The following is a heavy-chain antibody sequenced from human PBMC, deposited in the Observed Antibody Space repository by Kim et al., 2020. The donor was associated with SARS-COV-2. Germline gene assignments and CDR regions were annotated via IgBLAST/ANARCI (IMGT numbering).Heavy chain of an antibody. V-gene: IGHV1-69*01. D-gene: IGHD5-12*01. CDR2: A. Sequence: ANYAQKFQGRVTITADESTSTAYMELSSLRSEDTAVYYCASFFGLGGYSGWGQGTLVTVSS. CDR3: ASFFGLGGYSG. J-gene: IGHJ4*02.